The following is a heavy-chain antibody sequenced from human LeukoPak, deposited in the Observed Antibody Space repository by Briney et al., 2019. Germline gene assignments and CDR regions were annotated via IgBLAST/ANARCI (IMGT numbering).Heavy chain of an antibody. CDR2: ISGSGRYT. CDR3: AEDLGGDTPSYDFDY. V-gene: IGHV3-23*01. Sequence: GESLRLSCAASGFTFSSFAMNWVRQAPGKGLEWVSGISGSGRYTYYAESVKGRFTISSDNSKNTVYLQMYSLRPEDTAVYYCAEDLGGDTPSYDFDYWGLGTLVTVSS. J-gene: IGHJ4*02. CDR1: GFTFSSFA. D-gene: IGHD2-21*01.